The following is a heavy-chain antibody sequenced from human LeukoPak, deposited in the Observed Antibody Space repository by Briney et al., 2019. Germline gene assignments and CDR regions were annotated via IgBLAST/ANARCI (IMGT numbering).Heavy chain of an antibody. J-gene: IGHJ3*02. D-gene: IGHD2/OR15-2a*01. Sequence: GGSLRLSCAASGFTFSSYAMHWVRQAPGKGLEWVAVISYDGSNKYYADSVKGRFTISRDNSKNTLYLQMNSLRAEDTAVYYCARVIVGVFDIWGQGTMVTVSS. CDR3: ARVIVGVFDI. CDR2: ISYDGSNK. V-gene: IGHV3-30-3*01. CDR1: GFTFSSYA.